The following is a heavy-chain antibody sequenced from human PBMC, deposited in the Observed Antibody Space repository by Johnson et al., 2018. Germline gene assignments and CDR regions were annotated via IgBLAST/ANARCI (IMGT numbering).Heavy chain of an antibody. D-gene: IGHD6-19*01. J-gene: IGHJ6*02. CDR3: AKDTGTLYSSGWYGMDV. CDR2: IWYDGSNK. CDR1: GFTFSSYG. V-gene: IGHV3-33*03. Sequence: QVQLVQSGGGVVQPGRSLRLSCAASGFTFSSYGMHWVHQAPGKGLEWVAVIWYDGSNKYYADSVKGRFTISRDNAKNSLYLQMNSLRAEDTALYYCAKDTGTLYSSGWYGMDVWGQGTTVTVSS.